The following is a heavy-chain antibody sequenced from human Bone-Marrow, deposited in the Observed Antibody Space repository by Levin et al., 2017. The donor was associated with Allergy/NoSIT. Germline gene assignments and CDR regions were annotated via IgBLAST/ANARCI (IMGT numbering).Heavy chain of an antibody. V-gene: IGHV3-30-3*01. Sequence: GGSLRLSCAASGFTFSSYAMHWVRQAPGKGLEWVAVISYDGSNKYYADSVKGRFTISRDNSKNTLYLQMNSLRAEDTAVYYCARDAGTGTTPAYWGQGTLVTVSS. J-gene: IGHJ4*02. D-gene: IGHD1-7*01. CDR2: ISYDGSNK. CDR3: ARDAGTGTTPAY. CDR1: GFTFSSYA.